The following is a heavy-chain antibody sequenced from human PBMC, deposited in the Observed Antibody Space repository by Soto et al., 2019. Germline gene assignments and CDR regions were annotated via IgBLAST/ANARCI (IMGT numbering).Heavy chain of an antibody. CDR3: ARRRLVITHKGKPQWSYYFDL. D-gene: IGHD3-9*01. CDR2: IKQDGSEK. J-gene: IGHJ4*02. Sequence: GGSLRLSCAVSGFTFSNYWMSWVRQAPGKGLEWVANIKQDGSEKYYVDSVRGRFTISRDNAKNSLYLQMNSLRAEDTAIYYCARRRLVITHKGKPQWSYYFDLWGQGALVTVSS. V-gene: IGHV3-7*01. CDR1: GFTFSNYW.